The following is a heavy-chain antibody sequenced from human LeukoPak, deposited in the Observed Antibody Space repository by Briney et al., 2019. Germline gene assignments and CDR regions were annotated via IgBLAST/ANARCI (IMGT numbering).Heavy chain of an antibody. D-gene: IGHD3-9*01. Sequence: TGGSLRLSCTASGFTFGDYAMSWFRQAPGKGLEWVGVIRSKAYGGTTEYAASVKGRFTISRDDSKSIAYLQMNSLKTEDTAVYYCTSRSLRYFDWFLNDAFDIWGQGTMVTVSS. CDR2: IRSKAYGGTT. V-gene: IGHV3-49*03. J-gene: IGHJ3*02. CDR3: TSRSLRYFDWFLNDAFDI. CDR1: GFTFGDYA.